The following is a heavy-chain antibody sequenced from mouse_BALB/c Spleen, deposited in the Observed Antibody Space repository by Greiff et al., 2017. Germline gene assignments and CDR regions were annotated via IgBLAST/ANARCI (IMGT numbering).Heavy chain of an antibody. CDR3: ARYYYGSSYYFDY. D-gene: IGHD1-1*01. CDR1: GFTFSSYA. Sequence: EVHLVESGGGLVKPGGSLKLSCAASGFTFSSYAMSWVRQTPEKRLEWVASISSGGSTYYPDSVKGRFTISRDNARNILYLQMSSLRSEDTAMYYCARYYYGSSYYFDYWGQGTTLTVSS. V-gene: IGHV5-6-5*01. CDR2: ISSGGST. J-gene: IGHJ2*01.